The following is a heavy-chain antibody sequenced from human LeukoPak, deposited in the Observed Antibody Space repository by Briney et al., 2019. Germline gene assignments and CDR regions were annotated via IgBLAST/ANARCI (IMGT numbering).Heavy chain of an antibody. Sequence: GGSLRLSCAASGFTFSYYGMHWVRQAPGKGLEWVAFIRYDGTNKYYADSVKGRFTISRDNSKNSLYLQMSSLRAEDTAVYYCAKLYDSTRNYQYYSMDVWGKGTTVTISS. CDR1: GFTFSYYG. D-gene: IGHD5/OR15-5a*01. V-gene: IGHV3-30*02. CDR2: IRYDGTNK. J-gene: IGHJ6*03. CDR3: AKLYDSTRNYQYYSMDV.